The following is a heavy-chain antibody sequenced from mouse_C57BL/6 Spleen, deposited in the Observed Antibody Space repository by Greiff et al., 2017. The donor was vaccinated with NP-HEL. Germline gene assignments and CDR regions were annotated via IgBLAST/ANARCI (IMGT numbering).Heavy chain of an antibody. CDR1: GYAFSSSW. CDR2: IYPGDGDT. J-gene: IGHJ1*03. D-gene: IGHD1-1*02. V-gene: IGHV1-82*01. CDR3: ARWWAHWYFDV. Sequence: VQLQQSGPELVKPGASVKISCKASGYAFSSSWMNWVKQRPGKGLEWIGRIYPGDGDTNYNGKFKGKATLTADKSSSTAYMQLSSLTSEDSAVYFCARWWAHWYFDVWGTGTTVTVSS.